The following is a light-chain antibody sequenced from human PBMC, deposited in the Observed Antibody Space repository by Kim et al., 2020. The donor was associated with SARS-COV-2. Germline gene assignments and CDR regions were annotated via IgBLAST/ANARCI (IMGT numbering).Light chain of an antibody. J-gene: IGKJ2*01. V-gene: IGKV3-15*01. CDR2: DAS. CDR3: QQYDNWPPYT. CDR1: QSVSGN. Sequence: EIVLTQSPATLSVSPGKRVILSCRASQSVSGNLAWYKVKPGQAPRLLIYDASTRATGIPARFSGSGSGTDFTLTISSLQSEDFALYYCQQYDNWPPYTFGQGTKLEI.